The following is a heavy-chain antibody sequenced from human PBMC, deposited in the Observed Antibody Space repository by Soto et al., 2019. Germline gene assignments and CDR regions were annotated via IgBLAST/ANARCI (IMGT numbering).Heavy chain of an antibody. J-gene: IGHJ4*02. CDR3: AKPPGDLVVVVSALDY. CDR2: ISFIGGNT. CDR1: GFIFSNFG. V-gene: IGHV3-23*01. D-gene: IGHD2-15*01. Sequence: EVQLLESGGGLVQPGGSLRLSCAASGFIFSNFGMSWVRQAPGKRLEWVSAISFIGGNTYYADSVKGRFTIARDNSKNTLYLQMNSLRAEDTAVYYCAKPPGDLVVVVSALDYWGQGTLVTVSS.